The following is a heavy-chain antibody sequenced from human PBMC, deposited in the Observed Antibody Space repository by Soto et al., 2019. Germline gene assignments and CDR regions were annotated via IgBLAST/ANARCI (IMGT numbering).Heavy chain of an antibody. CDR3: ARGRYGDY. CDR1: GYAFTTYG. Sequence: QVHLVQSGAEVKKPGASVKVSCKGSGYAFTTYGITWVRQAPGQGLEWMGWISAHNGNTNYAQKLQGRVHVTRDTYTSTAYMEVRSLRSDDTAVYYCARGRYGDYWGQGALVTVSS. D-gene: IGHD1-1*01. V-gene: IGHV1-18*01. J-gene: IGHJ4*02. CDR2: ISAHNGNT.